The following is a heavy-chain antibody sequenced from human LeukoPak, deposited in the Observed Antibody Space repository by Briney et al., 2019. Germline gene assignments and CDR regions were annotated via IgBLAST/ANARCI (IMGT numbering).Heavy chain of an antibody. CDR2: INRDGSQK. CDR3: ASKGGSFTISGVLYNDAFAI. CDR1: GFSLSAYW. V-gene: IGHV3-7*01. J-gene: IGHJ3*02. D-gene: IGHD3-3*01. Sequence: GGSLRLSCAASGFSLSAYWMTWVRQAPGKGLEWVANINRDGSQKNHVDSVKGRFTISRDNAKNSLYLQMNNLRAEDTAVYYCASKGGSFTISGVLYNDAFAIWGQGTMVTVSA.